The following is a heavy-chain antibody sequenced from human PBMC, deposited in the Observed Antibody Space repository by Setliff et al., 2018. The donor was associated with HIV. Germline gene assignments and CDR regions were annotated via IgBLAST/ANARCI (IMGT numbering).Heavy chain of an antibody. D-gene: IGHD6-19*01. CDR2: INHNGVT. CDR1: GDSFSGNY. CDR3: VGGGGSGWRQNYYGMDV. Sequence: SETLSLTCAVYGDSFSGNYWSWIRQPPGKGLEWIGEINHNGVTNYSPSLKSRLTISIDTPKRQFSLKLTTATAADSGVYYCVGGGGSGWRQNYYGMDVWGQGTTVTVSS. J-gene: IGHJ6*02. V-gene: IGHV4-34*01.